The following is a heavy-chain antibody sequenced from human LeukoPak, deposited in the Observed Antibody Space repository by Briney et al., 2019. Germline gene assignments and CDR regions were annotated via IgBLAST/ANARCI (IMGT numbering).Heavy chain of an antibody. V-gene: IGHV1-46*01. Sequence: ASVKVSGNASGYTFTSYYMHWVRQAPGQGLEWMGIINPSGGSTSYAQKFQGRVTMTRDTSTSTVYMELSSLRSEDTAVYYCARETRLGSTSCGVDYWGQGTLVTVSS. CDR1: GYTFTSYY. D-gene: IGHD2-2*01. CDR2: INPSGGST. CDR3: ARETRLGSTSCGVDY. J-gene: IGHJ4*02.